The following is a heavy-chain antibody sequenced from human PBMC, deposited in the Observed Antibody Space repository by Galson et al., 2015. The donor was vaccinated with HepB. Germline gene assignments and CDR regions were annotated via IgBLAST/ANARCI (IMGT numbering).Heavy chain of an antibody. CDR1: GFTFSSYS. CDR2: ISSSSSYI. D-gene: IGHD6-13*01. V-gene: IGHV3-21*01. CDR3: ARDPGDISSSWYRAAWYFDL. J-gene: IGHJ2*01. Sequence: SLRLSCAASGFTFSSYSMNWVRQAPGKGLEWVSSISSSSSYIYYADSVKGRFTISRDNAKNSLYLQMNSLRAEDTAVYYCARDPGDISSSWYRAAWYFDLWGRGTLVTVSS.